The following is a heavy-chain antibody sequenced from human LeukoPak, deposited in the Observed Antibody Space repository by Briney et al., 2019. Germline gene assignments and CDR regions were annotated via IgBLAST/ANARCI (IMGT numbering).Heavy chain of an antibody. CDR2: IRYDGSNK. Sequence: GGSLRLSCAASGFTFNTYAMHWVRQAPGKGLEWVAFIRYDGSNKYYTDSAKGRFTVSRDDSKNTLYLQMSSLRAEDTAVYYCAKARGSYYGSGSYDGTDHWGQGTLVTVSS. V-gene: IGHV3-30*02. J-gene: IGHJ4*02. CDR1: GFTFNTYA. CDR3: AKARGSYYGSGSYDGTDH. D-gene: IGHD3-10*01.